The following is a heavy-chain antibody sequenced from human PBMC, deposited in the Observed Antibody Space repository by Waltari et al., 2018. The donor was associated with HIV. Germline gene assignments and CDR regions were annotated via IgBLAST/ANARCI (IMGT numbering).Heavy chain of an antibody. CDR2: IKSKADGGTT. CDR1: GFNFINAW. CDR3: ATAGSTGTTRGY. Sequence: EVQLVESGGGLVKPGGSLRLSCAASGFNFINAWMSWVRQAPGKGLEWVGRIKSKADGGTTDYATPVKGRFTISRDDSKDTLYLQVNSLKTDDTAVYYCATAGSTGTTRGYWGQGTLVTVSS. J-gene: IGHJ4*02. D-gene: IGHD1-1*01. V-gene: IGHV3-15*01.